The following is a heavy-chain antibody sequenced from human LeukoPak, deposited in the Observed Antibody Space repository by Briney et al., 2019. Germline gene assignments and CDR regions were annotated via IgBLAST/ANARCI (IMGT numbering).Heavy chain of an antibody. CDR2: IYYSGST. J-gene: IGHJ6*02. D-gene: IGHD6-19*01. CDR1: GGSISSHY. V-gene: IGHV4-59*11. Sequence: SETLSLTCTVSGGSISSHYWSWIRQPPGKGLEWIGYIYYSGSTNYNPSLKSRVTISVDTSKNQFSLKLSSVTAADTAVYYCARDSSGRGYYYGVDVWGQGTTVTVSS. CDR3: ARDSSGRGYYYGVDV.